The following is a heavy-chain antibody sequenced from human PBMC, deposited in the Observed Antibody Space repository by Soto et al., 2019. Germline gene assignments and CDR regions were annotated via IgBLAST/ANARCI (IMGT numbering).Heavy chain of an antibody. CDR2: IYYSGTT. J-gene: IGHJ5*02. Sequence: SETLSLTCTVSGGSISSGGYYWSWIRQHPGKGLEWIGYIYYSGTTYYNPSLKSRVTISVDTSKNQFSLKLSSVSAADTALYYCAREYNWNWFDPWGQGTLVTVSS. V-gene: IGHV4-31*03. D-gene: IGHD1-20*01. CDR3: AREYNWNWFDP. CDR1: GGSISSGGYY.